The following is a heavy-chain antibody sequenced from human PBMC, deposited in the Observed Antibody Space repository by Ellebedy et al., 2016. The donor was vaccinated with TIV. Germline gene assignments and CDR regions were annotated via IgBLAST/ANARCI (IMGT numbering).Heavy chain of an antibody. V-gene: IGHV1-69*04. CDR3: ARSKVGDSWYWFDP. CDR2: IIPILGIA. J-gene: IGHJ5*02. CDR1: GGTFSSYA. Sequence: AASVKVSCKASGGTFSSYAISWVRQAPGQGLEWMGRIIPILGIANYAQKFQGRVTITADKSTSTAYMELSSLRSEDTAVYYCARSKVGDSWYWFDPWGQGTLVTVSS. D-gene: IGHD6-13*01.